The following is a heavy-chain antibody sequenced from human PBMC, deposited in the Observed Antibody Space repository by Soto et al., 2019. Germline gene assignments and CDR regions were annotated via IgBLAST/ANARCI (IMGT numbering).Heavy chain of an antibody. CDR1: GGSISSSNW. V-gene: IGHV4-4*02. Sequence: QVQLQESGPGLVKPSGTLSLTCAVSGGSISSSNWWSWVREPPGKGLEWIGESYHSGSTNYNPSLKRRVTISVDKSKNQFSLKLSSVTAADTAVYYCARSVRQGLYYYYGMDVWGQGTTVTVSS. CDR2: SYHSGST. CDR3: ARSVRQGLYYYYGMDV. J-gene: IGHJ6*02. D-gene: IGHD2-2*01.